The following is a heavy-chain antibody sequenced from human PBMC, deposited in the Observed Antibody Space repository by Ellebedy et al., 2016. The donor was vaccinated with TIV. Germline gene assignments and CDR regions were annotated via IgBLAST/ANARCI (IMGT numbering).Heavy chain of an antibody. CDR2: ISTTSTYI. CDR1: GFSFTSYG. D-gene: IGHD3-10*01. CDR3: ARDSPTGRGNDY. V-gene: IGHV3-21*01. Sequence: GESLKIPCAASGFSFTSYGMNWFRQAPGKGLEWVSSISTTSTYIYYADSLEGRFTISRDNARNSLSLQMISRRAEDTAVYYCARDSPTGRGNDYWGQGTLVTVSS. J-gene: IGHJ4*02.